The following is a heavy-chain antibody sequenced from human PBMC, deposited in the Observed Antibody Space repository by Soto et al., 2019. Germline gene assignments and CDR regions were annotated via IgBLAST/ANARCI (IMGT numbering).Heavy chain of an antibody. J-gene: IGHJ4*02. CDR2: INPDGNVG. CDR3: ACWWGHDYNY. Sequence: EVQLLGSGGGLVQPGGSLRLSCVGSGFPFSTYWMNWVRQAPGKGLEWVANINPDGNVGTYVDSVRGRFTTSRDNAKNSLHLQMNSLGAADTAVYCCACWWGHDYNYWGQGSMVTVSS. V-gene: IGHV3-7*03. D-gene: IGHD4-4*01. CDR1: GFPFSTYW.